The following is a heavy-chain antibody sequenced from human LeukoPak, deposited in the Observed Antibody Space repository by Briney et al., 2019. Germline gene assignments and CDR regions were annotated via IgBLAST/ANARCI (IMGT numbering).Heavy chain of an antibody. Sequence: GGSLRLSCAASGFTFSVAAMTWVRLAPGKGLEWVSLIGASGEGTYYADSVKGRFTISRDNSKNTLSLQMNSLRVEDTAMYFCAKDIQLSTWGLGTMVTVSS. CDR1: GFTFSVAA. CDR3: AKDIQLST. CDR2: IGASGEGT. D-gene: IGHD5-24*01. J-gene: IGHJ3*01. V-gene: IGHV3-23*01.